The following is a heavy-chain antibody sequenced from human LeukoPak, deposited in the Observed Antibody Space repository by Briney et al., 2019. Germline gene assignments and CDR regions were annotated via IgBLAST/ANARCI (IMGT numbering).Heavy chain of an antibody. Sequence: GASVKVSCKASGGTFSSYAISWVRQAPGQGLEWMGRIIPILGIANYARKFQGRVTITADKSTSTAYMELSSLRSEDTVVYYCAREQKYSSSWPFDYWGQGTLVTVSS. CDR3: AREQKYSSSWPFDY. CDR2: IIPILGIA. CDR1: GGTFSSYA. V-gene: IGHV1-69*04. D-gene: IGHD6-13*01. J-gene: IGHJ4*02.